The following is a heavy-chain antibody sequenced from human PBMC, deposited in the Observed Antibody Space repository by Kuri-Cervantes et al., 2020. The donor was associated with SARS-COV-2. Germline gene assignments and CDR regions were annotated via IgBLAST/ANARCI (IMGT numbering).Heavy chain of an antibody. V-gene: IGHV4-4*07. CDR2: TYTSGST. Sequence: ESLKISCTVSGGSISSYYWSWIRQPAGKGLEWIGRTYTSGSTYYNPSLKSRVTISVDTSKNQFSLKLSSVTAADTAVYYCRYSGWSGPYYYYMDVWGKGTTVTVSS. J-gene: IGHJ6*03. D-gene: IGHD3-3*01. CDR1: GGSISSYY. CDR3: RYSGWSGPYYYYMDV.